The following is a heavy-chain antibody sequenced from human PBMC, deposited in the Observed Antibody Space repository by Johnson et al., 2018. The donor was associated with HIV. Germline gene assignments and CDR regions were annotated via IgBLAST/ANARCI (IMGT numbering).Heavy chain of an antibody. V-gene: IGHV3-30*04. CDR3: ASPRAVAGGGAFDI. CDR1: GFIFSSYV. D-gene: IGHD6-19*01. Sequence: QMQLVESGGGVVQPGRSLRLSCAASGFIFSSYVMYWVRQAPGKGLEWVTVISYDGSNKYYADSVKGRFTISRDNSKNTLYLQMNSLRAEDTAVYYCASPRAVAGGGAFDIWGQGTMVTVSS. J-gene: IGHJ3*02. CDR2: ISYDGSNK.